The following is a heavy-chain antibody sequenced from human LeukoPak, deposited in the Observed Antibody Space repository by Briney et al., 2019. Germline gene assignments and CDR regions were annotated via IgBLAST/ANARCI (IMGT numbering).Heavy chain of an antibody. CDR1: EFSVGSNY. Sequence: GGSLRLSCAASEFSVGSNYMTWVRQAPGKGLEWVSLIYSGGSTYYADSVKGRFTISRDNAKNSLYLQMNSLRAEDTAVYYCARDYVWGSYRHPPDAFDIWGQGTMVTVSS. D-gene: IGHD3-16*02. V-gene: IGHV3-66*01. CDR2: IYSGGST. CDR3: ARDYVWGSYRHPPDAFDI. J-gene: IGHJ3*02.